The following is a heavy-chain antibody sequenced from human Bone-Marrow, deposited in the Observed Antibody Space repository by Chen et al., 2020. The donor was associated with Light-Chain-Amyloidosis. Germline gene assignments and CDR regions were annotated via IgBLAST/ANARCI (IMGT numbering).Heavy chain of an antibody. CDR3: TRKGGYFDF. V-gene: IGHV3-30*04. J-gene: IGHJ4*02. D-gene: IGHD3-10*01. CDR2: ISDDGSNK. Sequence: QEQLVESGGGVVQPGKSLRLSCAAAGFPFSRYTMHWVRQAPGKGLEWVAVISDDGSNKFYADSVKGRFTFSRDNSKSTLYLQMNSLRAGDTAVYFCTRKGGYFDFWGQGSLVTVSS. CDR1: GFPFSRYT.